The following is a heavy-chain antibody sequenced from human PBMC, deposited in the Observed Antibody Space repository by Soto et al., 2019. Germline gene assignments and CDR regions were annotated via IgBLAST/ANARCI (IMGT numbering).Heavy chain of an antibody. V-gene: IGHV2-5*01. CDR1: LFSLITTGVG. D-gene: IGHD6-13*01. CDR3: AQRGGAAVGLYYFDY. Sequence: XGPTLVNPTQTLPLTCTFSLFSLITTGVGVGWIRQPPGKALEWLALIYWHYDKRYSPSLKSRLTITKDTSKNQVVLTMTNVDPVDTATYYCAQRGGAAVGLYYFDYWGPGTLVTVSS. J-gene: IGHJ4*02. CDR2: IYWHYDK.